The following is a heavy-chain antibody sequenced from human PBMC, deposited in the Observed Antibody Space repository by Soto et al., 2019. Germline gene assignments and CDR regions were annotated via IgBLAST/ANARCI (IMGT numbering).Heavy chain of an antibody. D-gene: IGHD4-4*01. CDR2: IKSKTDGGTT. CDR1: GFTFSNAW. V-gene: IGHV3-15*07. J-gene: IGHJ6*02. CDR3: TTGTTVTYYYYYGMDV. Sequence: GGSLRLSCAASGFTFSNAWMNWVRQAPGKGLEWVGRIKSKTDGGTTDYAAPVKGRFTISRDDSKNTLYLQMNSLKTEDTAVYYCTTGTTVTYYYYYGMDVWGHGTTVTVSS.